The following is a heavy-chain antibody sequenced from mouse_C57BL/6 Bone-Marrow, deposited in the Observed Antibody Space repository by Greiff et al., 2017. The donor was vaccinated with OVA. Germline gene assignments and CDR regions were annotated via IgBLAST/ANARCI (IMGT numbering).Heavy chain of an antibody. V-gene: IGHV1-69*01. CDR2: IDPSDSYT. Sequence: VQLQQPGAELVMPGASVKLSCKASGYTFTSYWMHWVKQRPGQGLEWIGEIDPSDSYTNYNQKFKGKSTLTVDKSSSTAYMQRSSLTSEDSAVYYCARGRLTGVDDYWGQGTSVTVSS. CDR3: ARGRLTGVDDY. J-gene: IGHJ4*01. D-gene: IGHD4-1*01. CDR1: GYTFTSYW.